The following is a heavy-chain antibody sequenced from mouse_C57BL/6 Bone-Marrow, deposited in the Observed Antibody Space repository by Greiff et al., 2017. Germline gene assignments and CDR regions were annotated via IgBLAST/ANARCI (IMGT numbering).Heavy chain of an antibody. J-gene: IGHJ3*01. D-gene: IGHD2-4*01. CDR2: IDPANGDT. V-gene: IGHV14-4*01. Sequence: VQLVESGAELVRPGASVKLSCTASGFNIKDDYMHWVKQRPEQGLEWIGWIDPANGDTEYASKFQGKATITADTSSNTAYLQLSSLTSEDTAVYYCTYCYDCPFAYWGQGTLVTVSA. CDR3: TYCYDCPFAY. CDR1: GFNIKDDY.